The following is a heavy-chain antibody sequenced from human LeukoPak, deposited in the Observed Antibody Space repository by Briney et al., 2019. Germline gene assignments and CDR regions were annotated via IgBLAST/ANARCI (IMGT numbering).Heavy chain of an antibody. CDR3: AGSRGAVSVDY. CDR1: GGSISSYY. D-gene: IGHD4-11*01. V-gene: IGHV4-59*01. J-gene: IGHJ4*02. Sequence: SETLSFTCTVSGGSISSYYWSWIRQPPGKGLEWIGYIYYSGSTNYHTSLKSRVTISVDTSKNQFSLRLTSVTAADTAVYYCAGSRGAVSVDYWGQGTLVTVSS. CDR2: IYYSGST.